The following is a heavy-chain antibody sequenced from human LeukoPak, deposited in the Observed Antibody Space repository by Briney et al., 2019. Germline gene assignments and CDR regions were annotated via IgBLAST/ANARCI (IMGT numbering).Heavy chain of an antibody. D-gene: IGHD3-10*01. J-gene: IGHJ3*02. V-gene: IGHV1-18*01. CDR2: VSVFNGNT. CDR3: ARDITLVRGLGDAFDI. Sequence: ASVKVSCKASGYSFTSYGIRWVRQAPGQGLEWMGWVSVFNGNTKYAQKFQGRVTMTTDTSTSTVYMELRSLRSDDTAVYYCARDITLVRGLGDAFDIWGQGTMVTVSS. CDR1: GYSFTSYG.